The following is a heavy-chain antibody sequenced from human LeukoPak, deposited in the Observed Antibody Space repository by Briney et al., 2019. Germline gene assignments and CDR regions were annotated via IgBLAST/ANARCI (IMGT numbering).Heavy chain of an antibody. V-gene: IGHV5-10-1*01. J-gene: IGHJ6*04. CDR1: GYSFTSYW. Sequence: GESLKISCKGSGYSFTSYWISWVRQMPGKGLEWMGRIDPSDSCTNYSPSFQGHVTISADKSISTAYLQWSSLKASDTAMYYCELRLGELSDDYYYYGMDVWGKGTTVTVSS. D-gene: IGHD3-16*02. CDR2: IDPSDSCT. CDR3: ELRLGELSDDYYYYGMDV.